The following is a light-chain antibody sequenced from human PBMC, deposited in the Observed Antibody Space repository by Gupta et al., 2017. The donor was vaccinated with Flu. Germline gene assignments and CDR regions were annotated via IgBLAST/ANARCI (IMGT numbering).Light chain of an antibody. Sequence: DIQMTQSPSSLSASVGDRVTITCRASQSISSYLNWYQQTPGKAPKFLIYSASNLQNGVSSRFSGSGSGTXFTLTIXNLQPEDFATYYCQQSYTTPLTFGXATKVEIK. CDR3: QQSYTTPLT. CDR1: QSISSY. J-gene: IGKJ4*01. CDR2: SAS. V-gene: IGKV1-39*01.